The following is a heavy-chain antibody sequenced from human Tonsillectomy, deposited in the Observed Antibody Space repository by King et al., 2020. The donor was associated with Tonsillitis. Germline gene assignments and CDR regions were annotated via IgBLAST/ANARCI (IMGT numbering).Heavy chain of an antibody. CDR1: GGYISTGGYY. J-gene: IGHJ4*02. CDR2: ISYSGST. Sequence: VQLQESGPGLVKPSQTLSLTGTVSGGYISTGGYYWNGIRHHPGKGLEWIGYISYSGSTYYNPPLKSRVTISVDTSKNQFSLKLSSVTAADTAVYYCASDWGNYGGNSWGQGTLVTVSS. V-gene: IGHV4-31*03. D-gene: IGHD4-23*01. CDR3: ASDWGNYGGNS.